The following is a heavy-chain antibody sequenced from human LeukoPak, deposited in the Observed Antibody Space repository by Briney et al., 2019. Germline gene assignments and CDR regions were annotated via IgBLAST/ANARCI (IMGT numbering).Heavy chain of an antibody. CDR1: GGSFSGYY. V-gene: IGHV4-34*01. Sequence: PSETLSLTCAVYGGSFSGYYWSWIRQPPGKGLEWIGEIYHSGSTNYNPSLKSRVTISVDKSKNQFSLKLSSVTAADTAVYYCARDWNSSGWYYYWGQGTLVTVSS. CDR3: ARDWNSSGWYYY. J-gene: IGHJ4*02. D-gene: IGHD6-19*01. CDR2: IYHSGST.